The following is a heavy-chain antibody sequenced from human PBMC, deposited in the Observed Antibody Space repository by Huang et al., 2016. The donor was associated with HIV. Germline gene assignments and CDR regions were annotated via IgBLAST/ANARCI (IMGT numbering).Heavy chain of an antibody. CDR2: ISYDGSEK. D-gene: IGHD3-3*01. V-gene: IGHV3-30*18. CDR3: VKDSPGVITIFGGDV. CDR1: GFTFRQYA. Sequence: QVQLVESGGGVVQPGRSLRLSCAASGFTFRQYAMHWGRQEPGKGLEWVALISYDGSEKYFGDAVKGRFTISRDNSKNMLYLQMNSLRPDDSAMYYCVKDSPGVITIFGGDVWGQGTTVTVSS. J-gene: IGHJ6*02.